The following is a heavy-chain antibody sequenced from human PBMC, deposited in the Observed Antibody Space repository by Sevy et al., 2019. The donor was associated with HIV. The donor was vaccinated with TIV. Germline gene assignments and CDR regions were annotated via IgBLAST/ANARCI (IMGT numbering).Heavy chain of an antibody. CDR2: IYYSGSP. D-gene: IGHD6-19*01. J-gene: IGHJ6*02. CDR3: ARELPDSSGWYETQGLDV. CDR1: GGSISSSSYY. Sequence: SETLSLTCTVSGGSISSSSYYWGWIRQPPGKGLEWIGSIYYSGSPYYNPSLKSRVTISVDTSKNQFSLKLSSVTAAGTAVYYCARELPDSSGWYETQGLDVWGQGTTVTVSS. V-gene: IGHV4-39*02.